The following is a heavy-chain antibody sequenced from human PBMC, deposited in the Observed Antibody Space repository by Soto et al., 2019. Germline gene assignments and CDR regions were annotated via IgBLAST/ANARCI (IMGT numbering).Heavy chain of an antibody. Sequence: GGSLRLSCAASGFTFSNYWMHWVRQAPGKGLVWVSRINSDGSSTSYADSVKGRFTISRDNAKNTVHLQMNSLRAEDTAVYYCARDTAMGAFDYWGQGTLVTVSS. V-gene: IGHV3-74*01. CDR1: GFTFSNYW. J-gene: IGHJ4*02. CDR2: INSDGSST. CDR3: ARDTAMGAFDY. D-gene: IGHD5-18*01.